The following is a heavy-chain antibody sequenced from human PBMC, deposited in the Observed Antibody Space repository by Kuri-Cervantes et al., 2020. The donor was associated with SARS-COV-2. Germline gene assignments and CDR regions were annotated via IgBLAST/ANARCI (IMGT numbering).Heavy chain of an antibody. CDR3: ARVRGDYVP. CDR2: IYSGGST. V-gene: IGHV3-53*01. D-gene: IGHD3-16*01. J-gene: IGHJ5*02. CDR1: GFTVSSNY. Sequence: GESLKISCAASGFTVSSNYMSRVRQAPGKGLEWVSLIYSGGSTYYADSVKGRFTISRDNSKNTLYLQMNSLRAEDTAVYYCARVRGDYVPWGQGTLVTVSS.